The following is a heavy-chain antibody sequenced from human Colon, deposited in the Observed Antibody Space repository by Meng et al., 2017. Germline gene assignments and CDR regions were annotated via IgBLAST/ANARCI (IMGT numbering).Heavy chain of an antibody. J-gene: IGHJ4*01. CDR3: TRGWMPE. CDR1: GFNFSDYY. CDR2: ITGDSTYI. D-gene: IGHD2-2*01. Sequence: GQLVGSGGGLVQPGGSLRLSCAAFGFNFSDYYMTWIRQAPGKGLEWVSSITGDSTYIYYADSVKGRFTVSRDNAKNSLYLQMNSLRADDTAVYYCTRGWMPEWGQGTLVTVSS. V-gene: IGHV3-11*06.